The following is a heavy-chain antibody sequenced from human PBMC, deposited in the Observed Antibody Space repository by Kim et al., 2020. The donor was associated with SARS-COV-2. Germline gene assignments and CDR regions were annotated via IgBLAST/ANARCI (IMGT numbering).Heavy chain of an antibody. CDR1: GYTFTSYG. J-gene: IGHJ6*03. D-gene: IGHD3-16*01. CDR3: AREGEIVWGISYYYYMDV. CDR2: ISAYNGNT. Sequence: ASVKVSCKVSGYTFTSYGISWVRQAPGQGLEWMGWISAYNGNTNYAQKLQGRVTMTTDTSTSTAYMELRSLRSDDTAVYYCAREGEIVWGISYYYYMDVWGAGTPGSVSS. V-gene: IGHV1-18*01.